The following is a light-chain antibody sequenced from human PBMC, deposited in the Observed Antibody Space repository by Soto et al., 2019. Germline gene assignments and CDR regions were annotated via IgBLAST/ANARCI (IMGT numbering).Light chain of an antibody. CDR3: QQYKSYST. CDR1: QSLNSR. J-gene: IGKJ1*01. Sequence: DIQLTQSPSTLSASVGDRVTLTCRASQSLNSRLAWYQQRPGKAPKLLIYDASTLESGVPSRFSGSGSGTELTLTINNLKNDDIETYICQQYKSYSTFGRGTKVDIK. CDR2: DAS. V-gene: IGKV1-5*01.